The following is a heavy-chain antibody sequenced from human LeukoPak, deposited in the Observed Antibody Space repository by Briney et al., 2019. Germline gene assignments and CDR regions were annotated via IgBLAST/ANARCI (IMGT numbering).Heavy chain of an antibody. J-gene: IGHJ4*02. CDR1: GFIVSSNY. V-gene: IGHV3-66*02. CDR2: IYSGGST. D-gene: IGHD3-9*01. CDR3: ARDDVTTIFDY. Sequence: GGSLRLSCAASGFIVSSNYMTWVRQAPGKGLEWVSVIYSGGSTYYADSVKGRFTISRDNSKNTLYLQMNSLRTEDTAVYYCARDDVTTIFDYWGQGTLVTVSS.